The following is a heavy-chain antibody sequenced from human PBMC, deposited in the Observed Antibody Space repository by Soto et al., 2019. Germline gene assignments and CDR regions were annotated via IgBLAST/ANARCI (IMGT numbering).Heavy chain of an antibody. CDR3: AKNGQPPYYCSGMDV. D-gene: IGHD2-8*01. V-gene: IGHV1-18*01. CDR2: ISGYNGDT. CDR1: GYTFTRYG. J-gene: IGHJ6*02. Sequence: QGQLVQSGGEAKKPGASVKVSCKASGYTFTRYGISWVRQAPGQGLEWMGWISGYNGDTNYAQKFQGRVTMTIDTSTGTAYMELRSLTSDDAAVYYCAKNGQPPYYCSGMDVWGQGTTVTVSS.